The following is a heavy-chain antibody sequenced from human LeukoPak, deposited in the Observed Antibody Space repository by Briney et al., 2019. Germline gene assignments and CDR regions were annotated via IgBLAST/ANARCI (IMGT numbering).Heavy chain of an antibody. V-gene: IGHV3-33*01. CDR3: ARDQGTSTTAPKRKGRFDP. Sequence: PGGSLRLSCAASGFTFSNNGMHWVRQAPGKGLEWVALIGYDGSNKEYAESVKGRFTISRDNSKNTLYLQMNSLRDEDTAVYYCARDQGTSTTAPKRKGRFDPWGQGTLVTVSS. CDR1: GFTFSNNG. CDR2: IGYDGSNK. D-gene: IGHD1-1*01. J-gene: IGHJ5*02.